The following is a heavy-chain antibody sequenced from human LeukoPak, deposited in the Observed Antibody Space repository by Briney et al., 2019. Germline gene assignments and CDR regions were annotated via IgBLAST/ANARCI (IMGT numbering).Heavy chain of an antibody. J-gene: IGHJ6*04. Sequence: GGSLRLSCAASGFTFSSYGMHWVRQAPGKGLEWVAVISYDGSNKYYADSVKGRFTISRDNSKNTLYLQMDSLRAEDTAVYYCAKDATMVRGARYYYYGMDVWGKGTTVTVSS. CDR1: GFTFSSYG. V-gene: IGHV3-30*18. CDR2: ISYDGSNK. D-gene: IGHD3-10*01. CDR3: AKDATMVRGARYYYYGMDV.